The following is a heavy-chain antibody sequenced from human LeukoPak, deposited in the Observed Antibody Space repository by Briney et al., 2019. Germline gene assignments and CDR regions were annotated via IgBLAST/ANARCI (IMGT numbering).Heavy chain of an antibody. D-gene: IGHD2-2*01. CDR3: TTLGYCSSTSCYLPY. V-gene: IGHV3-15*01. Sequence: GGSLRLSCAASGFTFSNAWMSWVRQAPGKGLEWVGRIKSKTDGGTTDYAAPVKGRFTISRDDSKNTLYLQMNSLKTEDTAAYYCTTLGYCSSTSCYLPYWGQGTLVTVSS. J-gene: IGHJ4*02. CDR1: GFTFSNAW. CDR2: IKSKTDGGTT.